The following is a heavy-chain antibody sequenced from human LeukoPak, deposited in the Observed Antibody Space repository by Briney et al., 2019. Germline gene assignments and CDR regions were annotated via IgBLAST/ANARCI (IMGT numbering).Heavy chain of an antibody. D-gene: IGHD3-22*01. V-gene: IGHV1-2*02. CDR1: GYTFTGYY. CDR2: INPNSGGT. Sequence: ASVKVSCKASGYTFTGYYMHWARQAPGQGLEWMGWINPNSGGTNYAQKFQGRVTMTRDTSISTAYMELSRLRSDDTAVYYCARVIRYNDLTYYYDSSGYYYFDYWGQGTLVTVSS. CDR3: ARVIRYNDLTYYYDSSGYYYFDY. J-gene: IGHJ4*02.